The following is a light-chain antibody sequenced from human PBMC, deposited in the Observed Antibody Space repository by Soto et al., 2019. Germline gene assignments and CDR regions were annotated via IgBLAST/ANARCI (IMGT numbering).Light chain of an antibody. CDR2: EGS. CDR3: CSYAGSFTFDV. CDR1: SSDVGNYNL. V-gene: IGLV2-23*03. J-gene: IGLJ2*01. Sequence: QSALTQPASVSGSPGQSIIISCTGTSSDVGNYNLVSWYQQFPGKAPKLIIYEGSRRPSGVSNRFSGSKSGNTASLTISGLQAEDEADYYCCSYAGSFTFDVFGGGTKLTVL.